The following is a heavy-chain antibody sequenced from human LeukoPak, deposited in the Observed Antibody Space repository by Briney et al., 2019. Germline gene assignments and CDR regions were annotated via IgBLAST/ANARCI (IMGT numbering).Heavy chain of an antibody. D-gene: IGHD3-22*01. CDR2: IYSGVST. V-gene: IGHV3-66*01. CDR3: ARDHYYDSSGYPFDY. Sequence: PGGSLRLSCAGSGFTVSSNYMNWVRQTPGKGLEWVSVIYSGVSTDYADSVKGRFTISRDNAKNSLYLQMNSLRAEDTAVYYCARDHYYDSSGYPFDYWGQGTLVTVSS. CDR1: GFTVSSNY. J-gene: IGHJ4*02.